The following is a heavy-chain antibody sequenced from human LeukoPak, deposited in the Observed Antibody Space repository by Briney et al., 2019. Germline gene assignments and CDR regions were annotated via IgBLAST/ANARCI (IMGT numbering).Heavy chain of an antibody. CDR1: GFTFNSYG. V-gene: IGHV3-33*03. D-gene: IGHD2-15*01. J-gene: IGHJ4*02. Sequence: GGSLRLSCAASGFTFNSYGMHWVRQAPGKGLEWVAVIWYDVNHKYYADSVKGRFIISRDNSKNTLYLQMNSLRAEDTAVYYCATPRRVVVAATPGCLDYWGQGTLVTVSS. CDR2: IWYDVNHK. CDR3: ATPRRVVVAATPGCLDY.